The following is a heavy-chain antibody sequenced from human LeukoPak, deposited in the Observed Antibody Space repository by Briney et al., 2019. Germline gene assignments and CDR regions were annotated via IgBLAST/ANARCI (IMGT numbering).Heavy chain of an antibody. V-gene: IGHV4-34*01. D-gene: IGHD2-15*01. CDR1: GGSFSGYY. J-gene: IGHJ4*02. CDR2: INHSGST. CDR3: ARLPVVVVAATPDY. Sequence: SETLSLTCAVYGGSFSGYYWSWIRQPPGKGREWIGEINHSGSTNYNPSLQSRVTISVDTSKNQFSLKLSSVTAADTAVYYCARLPVVVVAATPDYWGQGTLVTVSS.